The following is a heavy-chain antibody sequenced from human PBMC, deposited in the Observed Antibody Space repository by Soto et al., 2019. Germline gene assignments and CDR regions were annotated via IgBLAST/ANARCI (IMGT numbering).Heavy chain of an antibody. J-gene: IGHJ4*02. Sequence: GASVKVSCKASGYTFTSYGISWVRQAPGQGLEWMGWISAYNGNTNYAQKLQGRVTMTTDTSTSTAYMELRSLRSDDTAVYYCARFGPLYSSGYHAKNTQNDYWGQGTLVTVSS. CDR2: ISAYNGNT. D-gene: IGHD3-22*01. CDR1: GYTFTSYG. CDR3: ARFGPLYSSGYHAKNTQNDY. V-gene: IGHV1-18*01.